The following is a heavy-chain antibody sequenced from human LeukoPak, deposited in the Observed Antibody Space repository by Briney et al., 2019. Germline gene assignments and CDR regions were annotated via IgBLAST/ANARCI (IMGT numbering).Heavy chain of an antibody. CDR1: GGTFSSYA. CDR2: IIPIFGTA. V-gene: IGHV1-69*06. Sequence: SVKVSCKASGGTFSSYAISWVRQAPGQGVEWMGGIIPIFGTANYAQKFQGRVTITADKSTSTAYMELSSLRSEDTAVYYCARGVYLRSSSDSYGMDVWGQGTTVSVS. D-gene: IGHD6-6*01. J-gene: IGHJ6*02. CDR3: ARGVYLRSSSDSYGMDV.